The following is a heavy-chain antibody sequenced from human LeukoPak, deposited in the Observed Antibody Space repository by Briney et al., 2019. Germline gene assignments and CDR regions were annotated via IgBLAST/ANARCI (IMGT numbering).Heavy chain of an antibody. CDR2: VYYSGST. J-gene: IGHJ3*02. D-gene: IGHD5-24*01. Sequence: PSXXLSLTCTVSGGSLTNFCWSWIRQPPGKGLEWIGYVYYSGSTNYNPSLKRRVTISVARSKNQFSLNLRSVTAADTAVYYCARERWLQLNSESFDIWGQGTKVTVSS. CDR1: GGSLTNFC. CDR3: ARERWLQLNSESFDI. V-gene: IGHV4-59*01.